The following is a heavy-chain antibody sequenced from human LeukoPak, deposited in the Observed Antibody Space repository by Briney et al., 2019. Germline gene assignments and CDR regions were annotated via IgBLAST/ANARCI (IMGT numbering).Heavy chain of an antibody. D-gene: IGHD2-21*02. CDR3: AGPATSFSIFAVVTY. J-gene: IGHJ4*02. CDR2: ISHNGISQ. V-gene: IGHV3-30-3*01. Sequence: GGSLRLSCEGSGFNFNNYAMYWVRQAPGKGLEWLSVISHNGISQYYADSVRGRFTIFRDNSKSTLYLQMNNLRHDDTGIYFCAGPATSFSIFAVVTYWGQGALVTVSS. CDR1: GFNFNNYA.